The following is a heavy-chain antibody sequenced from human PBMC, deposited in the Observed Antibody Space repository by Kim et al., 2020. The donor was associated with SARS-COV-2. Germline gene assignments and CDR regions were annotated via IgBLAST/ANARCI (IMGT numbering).Heavy chain of an antibody. J-gene: IGHJ5*02. CDR3: ARGNWNSRNWFDP. V-gene: IGHV4-30-2*01. Sequence: SETLSLTCAVSGGSISSGGYSWSWIRQPPGKGLEWIGYIYHSGSTYYNPSLKSRVTISVDRSKNQFSLKLSSVTAADTAVYYCARGNWNSRNWFDPWGQGTLVTVSS. D-gene: IGHD1-7*01. CDR2: IYHSGST. CDR1: GGSISSGGYS.